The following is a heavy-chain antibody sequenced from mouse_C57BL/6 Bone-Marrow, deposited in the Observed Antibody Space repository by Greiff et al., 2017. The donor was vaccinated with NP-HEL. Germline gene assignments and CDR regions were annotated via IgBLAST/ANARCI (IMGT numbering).Heavy chain of an antibody. V-gene: IGHV5-4*01. CDR2: ISDGGSYT. D-gene: IGHD1-1*01. CDR3: ARDLRY. CDR1: GFTFSSYA. Sequence: EVKVEESGGGLVKPGGSLKLSCAASGFTFSSYAMSWVRPTPEKRLEWVATISDGGSYTYYPDNVKGRFTISRDNAKNNLYLQMSNLKSEDTAMYYCARDLRYWGQGTTLTVSS. J-gene: IGHJ2*01.